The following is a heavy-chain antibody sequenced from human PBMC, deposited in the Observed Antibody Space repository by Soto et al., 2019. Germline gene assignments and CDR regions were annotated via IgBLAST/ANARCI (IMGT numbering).Heavy chain of an antibody. CDR2: INPNGGST. CDR1: GYIFTNYY. CDR3: ARGLYPGDK. D-gene: IGHD3-9*01. J-gene: IGHJ4*02. Sequence: QVRLVQSGAEVKKPGASVKVSCKASGYIFTNYYIHWVRQAPGQGLEWMAIINPNGGSTNCAKEFQGRITLTRDTSRSTVYMDLSSLTSEDTAVYYCARGLYPGDKWGQGTLVTVSS. V-gene: IGHV1-46*01.